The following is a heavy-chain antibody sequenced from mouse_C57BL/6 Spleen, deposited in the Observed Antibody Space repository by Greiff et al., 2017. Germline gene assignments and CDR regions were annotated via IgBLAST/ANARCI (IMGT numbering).Heavy chain of an antibody. J-gene: IGHJ4*01. CDR2: IHPNSGST. V-gene: IGHV1-64*01. CDR3: ARPYYCNYDAMDY. CDR1: GYTFTSYW. D-gene: IGHD2-10*01. Sequence: QVQLQQPGAELVKPGASVKLSCKASGYTFTSYWMHWVKQRPGQGLEWIGMIHPNSGSTNYNEKFKSKATLTVDKSSSTAYMQLSSLTSEDSAVYYCARPYYCNYDAMDYWGQGTSLTVSS.